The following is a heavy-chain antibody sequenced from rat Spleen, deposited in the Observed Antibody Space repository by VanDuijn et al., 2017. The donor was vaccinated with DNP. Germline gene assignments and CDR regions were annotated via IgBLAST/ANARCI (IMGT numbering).Heavy chain of an antibody. CDR2: ISTSGGNT. CDR1: EFTFSKSD. V-gene: IGHV5-25*01. J-gene: IGHJ2*01. CDR3: ARRVYGGYLDY. Sequence: EVQLEESGGGLVQPGRSLQLSCVASEFTFSKSDVAWVRQAPTKGLEWVASISTSGGNTYYRDSVKGRFTVSGDNAKSTLYLQMDSLRSEDTATYYCARRVYGGYLDYWGQGVMVTVSS. D-gene: IGHD1-11*01.